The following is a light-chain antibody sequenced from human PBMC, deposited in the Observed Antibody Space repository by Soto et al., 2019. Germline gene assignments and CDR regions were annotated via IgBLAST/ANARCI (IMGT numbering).Light chain of an antibody. CDR2: AAS. CDR3: QQLNSYPRT. CDR1: QGISSY. J-gene: IGKJ4*01. V-gene: IGKV1-9*01. Sequence: DIQLTQSPSFLSASVGDRVTITCRASQGISSYLAWYQQKPGKAPKLLIYAASTLQSGVPSRFSGSGPGTEFTLTISSLQPEDFATEYCQQLNSYPRTFGGGTKVEL.